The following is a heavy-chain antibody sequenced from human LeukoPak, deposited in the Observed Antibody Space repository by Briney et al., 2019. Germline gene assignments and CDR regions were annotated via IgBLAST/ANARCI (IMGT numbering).Heavy chain of an antibody. V-gene: IGHV3-23*01. CDR3: AKESVDRYYDSSGYYSDY. D-gene: IGHD3-22*01. CDR1: GFTFSSYA. Sequence: GGSLRLSCAASGFTFSSYAMSWVRQAPGKGLEWVSAISGSGGSTYYADSVKGRFTISRDNSKNTLYLQMNSLRAEDTAVYYCAKESVDRYYDSSGYYSDYWGQGTLVTVSS. CDR2: ISGSGGST. J-gene: IGHJ4*02.